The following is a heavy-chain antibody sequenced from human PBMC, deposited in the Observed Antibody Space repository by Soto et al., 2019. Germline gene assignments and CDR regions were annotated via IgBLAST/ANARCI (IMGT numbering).Heavy chain of an antibody. D-gene: IGHD1-7*01. V-gene: IGHV3-23*01. Sequence: EVQLLESGGALVQPGGSLRLSCAASGFTFSTYDIIWARQAPGKGLEWVSVISGSGDKTYYADSVKGRFTISRDNSKNTVFLQMNSLKVEDTAVYYCAKGGWGTVLDYWGQGTLVTVSS. J-gene: IGHJ4*02. CDR2: ISGSGDKT. CDR1: GFTFSTYD. CDR3: AKGGWGTVLDY.